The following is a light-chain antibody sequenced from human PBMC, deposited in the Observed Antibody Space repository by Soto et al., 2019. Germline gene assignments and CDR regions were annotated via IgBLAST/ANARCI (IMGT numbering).Light chain of an antibody. Sequence: DIQMTQSPSSLSASVGDRVTITCRASQSVSSYLNWYQQKPGKAPKLLIYAASSLQSGVPSRFSGSGSGTEYPLTISSLQPVDFATYYCQQTYSTPLTFGPGTKVDIK. J-gene: IGKJ3*01. CDR3: QQTYSTPLT. CDR2: AAS. V-gene: IGKV1-39*01. CDR1: QSVSSY.